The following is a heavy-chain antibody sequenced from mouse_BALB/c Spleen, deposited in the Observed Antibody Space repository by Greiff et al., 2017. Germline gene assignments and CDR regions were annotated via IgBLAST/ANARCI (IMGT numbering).Heavy chain of an antibody. D-gene: IGHD1-3*01. CDR3: ARVVGKGAMDY. CDR2: ISYDGSN. CDR1: GYSITSGYY. V-gene: IGHV3-6*02. Sequence: EVQLQESGPDLVKPSQSLSLTCTVTGYSITSGYYWNWIRQFPGNKLEWMGYISYDGSNNYNPSLKNRISITRDTSKNQFFLKLNSVTTEDTATYYCARVVGKGAMDYWGQGTSVTVSS. J-gene: IGHJ4*01.